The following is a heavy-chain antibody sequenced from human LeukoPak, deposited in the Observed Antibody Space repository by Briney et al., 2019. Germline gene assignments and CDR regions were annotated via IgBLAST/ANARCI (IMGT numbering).Heavy chain of an antibody. V-gene: IGHV3-23*01. CDR1: GFTFSSYA. CDR2: ISGGGGST. D-gene: IGHD2-2*02. CDR3: AKGYCRGISCYSDY. Sequence: GGSLRLSCAASGFTFSSYAMSWVRQAPGKGLEWVSGISGGGGSTYYADSVKGRFTISRDNSKNTLYLQMNSLRAEDTAVYYCAKGYCRGISCYSDYWGQGTLVTVSS. J-gene: IGHJ4*02.